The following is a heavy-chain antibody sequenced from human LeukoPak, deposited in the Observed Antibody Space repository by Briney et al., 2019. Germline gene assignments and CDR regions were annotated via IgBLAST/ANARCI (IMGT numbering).Heavy chain of an antibody. Sequence: GGSLRLSCAASGFTVSSNYMSWVRQAPGKGLEWVSFIYSGGSTYYADSVKGRFTISRGNSKNTLYLQMNSLRAEDTAVYHCARDTVTTFRFRDYQHYGMDVWGQGTTVTVSS. J-gene: IGHJ6*02. CDR2: IYSGGST. D-gene: IGHD4-17*01. CDR3: ARDTVTTFRFRDYQHYGMDV. CDR1: GFTVSSNY. V-gene: IGHV3-53*01.